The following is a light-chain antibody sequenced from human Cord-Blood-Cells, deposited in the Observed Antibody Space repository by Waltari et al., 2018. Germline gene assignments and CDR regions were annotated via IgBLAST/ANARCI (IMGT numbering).Light chain of an antibody. CDR2: GAS. V-gene: IGKV3-15*01. CDR3: QQYNNWPPYT. CDR1: QRVISN. J-gene: IGKJ2*01. Sequence: EIVMTQSPATLSVSPGERATLTRSASQRVISNSAWYQQKPGQAPRLLIYGASTRATGIPARFSGSGSGTEFTLTISSLQSEDFAVYYCQQYNNWPPYTFGQGPS.